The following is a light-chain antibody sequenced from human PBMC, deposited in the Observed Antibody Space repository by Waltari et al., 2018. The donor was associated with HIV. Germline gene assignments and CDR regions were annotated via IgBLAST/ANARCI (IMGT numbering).Light chain of an antibody. V-gene: IGLV3-25*03. CDR3: QSADSTGTYWV. CDR2: RDK. J-gene: IGLJ3*02. Sequence: SYELTQPPSASVSPGQTARISCSGDALPTQYVFWYQQRPGQAPVMVIYRDKESPSGIPDRFSVSSAGTTVTLTISGVQAEDEADYYCQSADSTGTYWVFGGGTKLTVL. CDR1: ALPTQY.